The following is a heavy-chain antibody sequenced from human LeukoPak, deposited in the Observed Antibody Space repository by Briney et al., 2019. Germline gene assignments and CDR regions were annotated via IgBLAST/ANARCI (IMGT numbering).Heavy chain of an antibody. CDR3: AREETTLGDYGDYFDY. CDR1: GGSFSGYY. D-gene: IGHD4-17*01. Sequence: SETLSLTCAVYGGSFSGYYWSWIRQPPGKGLEWIGEINHSGNTDYNPSLKSRVTISVDTSKNHLSLKLSSVTAADTAVYYCAREETTLGDYGDYFDYWGQGTLVTVSS. CDR2: INHSGNT. J-gene: IGHJ4*02. V-gene: IGHV4-34*01.